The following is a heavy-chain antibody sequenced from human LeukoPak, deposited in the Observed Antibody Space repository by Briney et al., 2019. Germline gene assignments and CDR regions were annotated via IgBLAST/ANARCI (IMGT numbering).Heavy chain of an antibody. CDR3: ANFKGKDGIKDHFDY. V-gene: IGHV3-23*01. J-gene: IGHJ4*02. Sequence: GGSLRLSCVASGFTFSNYWMHWVRQAPGKGLVWVSTISHSGGATHYADSVKGRFTISRDNSKNTVSLQMSSLRVEDTAVYYCANFKGKDGIKDHFDYWGQGTLVTVSS. CDR2: ISHSGGAT. CDR1: GFTFSNYW. D-gene: IGHD5-24*01.